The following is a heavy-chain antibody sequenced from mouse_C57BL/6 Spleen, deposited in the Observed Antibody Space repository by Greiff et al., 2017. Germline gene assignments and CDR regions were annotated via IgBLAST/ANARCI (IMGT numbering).Heavy chain of an antibody. CDR2: IDPSDSYT. Sequence: QQSCKASGYTFTSYWMHWVKQRPGQGLEWIGEIDPSDSYTNYNQKFKGKSTLTVDKSSSTAYMQLSSLTSEDSAVYYCARGALPPMDYWGQGTSVTVSS. J-gene: IGHJ4*01. V-gene: IGHV1-69*01. D-gene: IGHD5-5*01. CDR1: GYTFTSYW. CDR3: ARGALPPMDY.